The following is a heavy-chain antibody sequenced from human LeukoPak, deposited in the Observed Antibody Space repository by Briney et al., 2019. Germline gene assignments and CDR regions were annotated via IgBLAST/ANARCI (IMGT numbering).Heavy chain of an antibody. V-gene: IGHV1-69*04. J-gene: IGHJ6*02. CDR2: IIPILGIA. Sequence: SVKVSCKASGGTFSSYAISWVRQAPGQGLEWMGRIIPILGIANYAQKFQGRVTITADKFTSTAYMELSSLRSEDTAVYYCASNYYDSSFAHYYYYGMDVWGQGTTVTVSS. D-gene: IGHD3-22*01. CDR3: ASNYYDSSFAHYYYYGMDV. CDR1: GGTFSSYA.